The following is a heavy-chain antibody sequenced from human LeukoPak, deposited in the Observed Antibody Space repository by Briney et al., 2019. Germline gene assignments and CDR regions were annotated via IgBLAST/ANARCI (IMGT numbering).Heavy chain of an antibody. CDR2: IIPIFGTA. Sequence: SVKVSCKASGGTFSSYAISWVRQAPGQGLEWMGGIIPIFGTANYAQKFQGRVTITTDESTSTAYMELSSLRSEDTAVYYCAGASGGSYYHYYYMDVWGKGTTVTVSS. D-gene: IGHD1-26*01. V-gene: IGHV1-69*05. J-gene: IGHJ6*03. CDR3: AGASGGSYYHYYYMDV. CDR1: GGTFSSYA.